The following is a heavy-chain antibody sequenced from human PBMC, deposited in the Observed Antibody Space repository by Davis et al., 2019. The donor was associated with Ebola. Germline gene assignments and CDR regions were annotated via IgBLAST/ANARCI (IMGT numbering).Heavy chain of an antibody. CDR1: GGSFSSYY. V-gene: IGHV4-34*01. D-gene: IGHD3-16*01. J-gene: IGHJ4*02. CDR3: ARHGGYDYFDY. Sequence: SETLSLTCAVYGGSFSSYYWNWIRQPPGKGLEWIGEINHSGSTNYNPSLKSRVTISVDTSKNQFSLKLRSVTAADTAMYYCARHGGYDYFDYWGQGTLVTVSS. CDR2: INHSGST.